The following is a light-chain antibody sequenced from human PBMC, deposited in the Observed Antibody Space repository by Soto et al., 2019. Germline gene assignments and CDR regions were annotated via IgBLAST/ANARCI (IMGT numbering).Light chain of an antibody. CDR2: GNN. Sequence: QSVLTQTPSVSGAPGQRVTISCTGSSSDIGAGYDVHWYQRLPGTAPKLLIYGNNNRPSGVPDRFSGSKSGTSASLAITGLQAEDEAYYYCQSYDSSLSVIVFGGGTKLTVL. CDR3: QSYDSSLSVIV. J-gene: IGLJ2*01. CDR1: SSDIGAGYD. V-gene: IGLV1-40*01.